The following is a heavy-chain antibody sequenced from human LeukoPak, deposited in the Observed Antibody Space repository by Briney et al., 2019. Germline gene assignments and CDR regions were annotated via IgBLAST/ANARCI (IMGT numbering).Heavy chain of an antibody. V-gene: IGHV1-69*13. D-gene: IGHD6-13*01. CDR3: ARAGYSSSWFDSYFDY. J-gene: IGHJ4*02. Sequence: GASVKVSCKASGGTFSSYAISWVRQAPGQGLEWMGGIIPIFGTANYAQKFQGRVTITADESTSTAYVELSSLRSEDTAVYYCARAGYSSSWFDSYFDYWGQGTLVTVSS. CDR1: GGTFSSYA. CDR2: IIPIFGTA.